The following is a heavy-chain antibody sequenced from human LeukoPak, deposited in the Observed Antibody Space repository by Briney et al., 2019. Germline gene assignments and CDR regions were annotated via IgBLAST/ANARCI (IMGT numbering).Heavy chain of an antibody. V-gene: IGHV4-34*01. CDR3: TNGSLRGWFDP. CDR1: GGSFSGYY. Sequence: SETLSLTCAVYGGSFSGYYWSWIRQPPGKGLEWIGEINHSGSTNYNPSLKSRVTISVDTSKNQFSLKLSSVTAADTAVYYCTNGSLRGWFDPWGQGTLVTVSS. CDR2: INHSGST. D-gene: IGHD2-15*01. J-gene: IGHJ5*02.